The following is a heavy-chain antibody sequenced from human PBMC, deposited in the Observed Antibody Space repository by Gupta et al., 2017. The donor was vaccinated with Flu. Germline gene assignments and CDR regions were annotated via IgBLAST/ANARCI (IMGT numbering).Heavy chain of an antibody. D-gene: IGHD5-18*01. CDR1: GVSINTSTW. J-gene: IGHJ5*02. V-gene: IGHV4-4*02. CDR2: IYHSGST. Sequence: QMQLQESGPGLVKPSGTLSLTCAVSGVSINTSTWWTWVRQPPGKGLEWIGEIYHSGSTNYNPSLKSRVTISVDKSKNHFSLNLSSVTAADTAVYYCTNRGYSYGSYAGPGFDPWGQGTLVTVSS. CDR3: TNRGYSYGSYAGPGFDP.